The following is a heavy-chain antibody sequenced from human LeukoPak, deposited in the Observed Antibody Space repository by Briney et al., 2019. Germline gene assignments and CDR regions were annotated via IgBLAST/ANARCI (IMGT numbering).Heavy chain of an antibody. CDR3: ARTTPDSNCDWFDP. CDR1: GFTFSDYY. V-gene: IGHV3-11*01. Sequence: GGSLRLSCAASGFTFSDYYMSWIRQAPGKGLEWVSSVKGRFTISRDNAKNSLYLQMNSLRAEDTAVYYCARTTPDSNCDWFDPWGQGTLVTVSS. J-gene: IGHJ5*02. D-gene: IGHD4-11*01.